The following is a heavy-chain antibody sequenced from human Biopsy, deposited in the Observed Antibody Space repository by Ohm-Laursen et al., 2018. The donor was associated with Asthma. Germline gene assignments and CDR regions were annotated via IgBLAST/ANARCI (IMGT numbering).Heavy chain of an antibody. D-gene: IGHD3-3*02. CDR1: GFTFGSYG. CDR2: IWFDGSNK. CDR3: ARTFHFWSPYHAEHYQL. V-gene: IGHV3-33*01. Sequence: SLRLSFAASGFTFGSYGLHWVRQAPGKGLEWVADIWFDGSNKHYADSVKGRFTISRDKSENTLYLQMNSLRAEDTAVYYCARTFHFWSPYHAEHYQLWGQGTLVTVSS. J-gene: IGHJ1*01.